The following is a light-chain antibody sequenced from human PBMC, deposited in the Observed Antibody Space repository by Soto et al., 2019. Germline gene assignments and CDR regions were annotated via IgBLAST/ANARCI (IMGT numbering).Light chain of an antibody. J-gene: IGKJ4*01. CDR3: QEYDNLSLA. V-gene: IGKV1-33*01. Sequence: DIQMTQSPSTLSASVGDRVTITCQASQDINKYLSWYQQTPGKAPRLLIYDASTLETGVPSRFSGSGSGTEFTFTISSLQPEDIATYYCQEYDNLSLAFGGGTKVDI. CDR1: QDINKY. CDR2: DAS.